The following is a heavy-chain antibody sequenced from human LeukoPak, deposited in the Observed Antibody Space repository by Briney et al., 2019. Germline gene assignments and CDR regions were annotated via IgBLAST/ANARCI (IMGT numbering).Heavy chain of an antibody. J-gene: IGHJ4*02. CDR1: GFIFSSYA. D-gene: IGHD4-17*01. CDR2: ISGSGGST. Sequence: PGGSLRLSCAASGFIFSSYAMSWVRQGPGMGLESVSAISGSGGSTYYADSVKGRFTISRDNSKNTLYLQMNSLRAEDTAVYYCAKYLGDTVTYYFDYWGQGTLVTVSS. V-gene: IGHV3-23*01. CDR3: AKYLGDTVTYYFDY.